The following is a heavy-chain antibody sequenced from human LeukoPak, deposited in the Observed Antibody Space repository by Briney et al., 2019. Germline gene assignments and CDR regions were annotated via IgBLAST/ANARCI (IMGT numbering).Heavy chain of an antibody. V-gene: IGHV3-33*01. D-gene: IGHD1-26*01. CDR2: IWYDGNNK. J-gene: IGHJ4*02. CDR3: ATSGSYYRFEY. CDR1: GFTFSIYG. Sequence: PRGSLRVSCAAPGFTFSIYGMHWVRQGPGKGLEWVAVIWYDGNNKYYADSVKGRFTISRDNSKNTLYLQMNSLRAEDTAVYYCATSGSYYRFEYWGQGTLVTVSS.